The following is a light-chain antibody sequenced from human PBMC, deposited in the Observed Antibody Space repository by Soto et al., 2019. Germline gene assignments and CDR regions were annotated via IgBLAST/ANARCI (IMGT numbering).Light chain of an antibody. CDR2: HAS. J-gene: IGKJ1*01. Sequence: DIHMTQSPSTGSVSVLDIVTINCRASQTTSSWLAWYQQKPGTAPKVLIYHASNLQSGVPSRFSGSGSGTDFTLTISSLQHEDFATYYCQQSYSTPRTFGQGT. V-gene: IGKV1-39*01. CDR3: QQSYSTPRT. CDR1: QTTSSW.